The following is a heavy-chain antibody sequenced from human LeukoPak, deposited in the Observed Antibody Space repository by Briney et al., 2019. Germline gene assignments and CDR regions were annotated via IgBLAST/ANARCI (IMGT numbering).Heavy chain of an antibody. CDR2: ISGSGGST. V-gene: IGHV3-23*01. D-gene: IGHD3-16*01. J-gene: IGHJ4*02. CDR3: AKDLNQGLWD. CDR1: GFTFSSYA. Sequence: GGSLRLSCVASGFTFSSYAMSWVRQAPGKGLEWVSAISGSGGSTYYADSVKGRFTISRDNSKNTLYPQINSLRAEDTAVYYCAKDLNQGLWDWGQGTLVTVSS.